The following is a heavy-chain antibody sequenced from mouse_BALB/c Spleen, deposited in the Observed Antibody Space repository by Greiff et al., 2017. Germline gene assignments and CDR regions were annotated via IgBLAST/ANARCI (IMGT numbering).Heavy chain of an antibody. D-gene: IGHD2-1*01. CDR1: GFTFSSYT. Sequence: DVMLVESGGGLVQPGGSLKLSCAASGFTFSSYTMSWVRQTPEKRLEWVAYISNGGGSTYYPDTVKGRFTISRDNAKNTLYLQMSSLKSEDTAMYYCARLGGNYVDYAMDYWGQGTSVTVSS. CDR3: ARLGGNYVDYAMDY. J-gene: IGHJ4*01. CDR2: ISNGGGST. V-gene: IGHV5-12-2*01.